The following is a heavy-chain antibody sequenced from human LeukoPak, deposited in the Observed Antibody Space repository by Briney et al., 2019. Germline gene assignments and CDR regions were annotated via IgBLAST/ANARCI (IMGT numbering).Heavy chain of an antibody. D-gene: IGHD3-10*01. Sequence: ASVTVSFKASGYTFAAHHIHWVRQAPGQGLEWMGWILPDGRDTKYSQKFQDRMTLTTDTSTNTAYMELSRLIPDDTAVYYCSGRYGPGPVWGQGTLISASP. V-gene: IGHV1-2*02. CDR2: ILPDGRDT. CDR1: GYTFAAHH. CDR3: SGRYGPGPV. J-gene: IGHJ4*02.